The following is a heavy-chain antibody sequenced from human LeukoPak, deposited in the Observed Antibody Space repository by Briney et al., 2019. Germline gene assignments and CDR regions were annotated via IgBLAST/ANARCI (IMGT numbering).Heavy chain of an antibody. V-gene: IGHV3-9*03. CDR1: GFTFDDCA. CDR2: ISWNSGSI. CDR3: AKDNRAVVTAIFDY. J-gene: IGHJ4*02. D-gene: IGHD2-21*02. Sequence: PGGSLRLSCAASGFTFDDCAMHWVRQAPGKGLEWVSGISWNSGSIGYADSVKGRFTISRDNAKNSLYLQMNSLRAEDMALYYCAKDNRAVVTAIFDYWGQGTLVTVSS.